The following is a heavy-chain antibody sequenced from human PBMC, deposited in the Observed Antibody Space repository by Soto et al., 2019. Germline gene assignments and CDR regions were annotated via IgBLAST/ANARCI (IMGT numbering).Heavy chain of an antibody. J-gene: IGHJ6*02. V-gene: IGHV4-31*03. CDR3: ARVLVRGVHYYYYGMDV. CDR2: IYYSGST. Sequence: SETLSLTCTVSGGSISSGGYYWSWIRQHPGKGLEWIGYIYYSGSTYYNPSLKSRVTISVDTSKNQFSLKLSSVTAADTAVYYCARVLVRGVHYYYYGMDVWGQGTTVTVSS. D-gene: IGHD3-10*01. CDR1: GGSISSGGYY.